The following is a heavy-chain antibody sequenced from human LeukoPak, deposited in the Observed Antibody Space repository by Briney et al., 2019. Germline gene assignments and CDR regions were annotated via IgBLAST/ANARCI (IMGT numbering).Heavy chain of an antibody. V-gene: IGHV3-30*02. CDR3: AKDREWLDEVDY. J-gene: IGHJ4*02. D-gene: IGHD6-19*01. CDR1: GFTFSSYS. Sequence: PGVSLRLSCAASGFTFSSYSMNWVRQGPGKGLEWVAFIRYDGSNKYYADSVKGRFTISRDNSKNTLYLQMNSLRAEDTAVYYCAKDREWLDEVDYWGQGTLVTVSS. CDR2: IRYDGSNK.